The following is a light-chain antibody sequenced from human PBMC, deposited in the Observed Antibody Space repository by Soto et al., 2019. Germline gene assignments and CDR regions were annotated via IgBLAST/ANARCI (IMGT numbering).Light chain of an antibody. CDR1: TSDVGNYNL. CDR3: CSYAGTSTYG. CDR2: EVT. V-gene: IGLV2-23*02. J-gene: IGLJ1*01. Sequence: QSALTQPASVSGSPGQSITISCTGTTSDVGNYNLVSWYQQHPTKAPKLLIYEVTKRPSGVSNRFSGSKSGSTASLTISGLQAEDEADYYCCSYAGTSTYGFGSGTKVTVL.